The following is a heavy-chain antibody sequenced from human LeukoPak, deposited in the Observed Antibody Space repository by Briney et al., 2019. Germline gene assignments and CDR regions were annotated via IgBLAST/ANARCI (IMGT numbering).Heavy chain of an antibody. V-gene: IGHV4-34*01. CDR3: ARGRVSSSFGPIDY. D-gene: IGHD6-13*01. Sequence: SETLSITCAVYGGSFSGYYWGWIRQPPGKGMEWLGEINHSGSTNYNPSLKSRVTISVDTSKNQFSLKLSAVTAADTAVYYCARGRVSSSFGPIDYWGQGTLVTVSS. J-gene: IGHJ4*02. CDR1: GGSFSGYY. CDR2: INHSGST.